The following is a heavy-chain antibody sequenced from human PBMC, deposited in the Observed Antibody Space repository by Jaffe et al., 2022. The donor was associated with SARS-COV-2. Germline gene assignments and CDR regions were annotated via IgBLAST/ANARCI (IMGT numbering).Heavy chain of an antibody. Sequence: QVQLVQSGAEVKKPGASVKVSCTASGYTFSTYEINWVRQATGQGLEWMGWVNPHSGDTAYSQNFLGRVAMTRNISINTAYMELTSLTSEDTAVYYCARSAGFDPWGQGTLVTVSS. CDR2: VNPHSGDT. CDR3: ARSAGFDP. CDR1: GYTFSTYE. J-gene: IGHJ5*02. V-gene: IGHV1-8*01.